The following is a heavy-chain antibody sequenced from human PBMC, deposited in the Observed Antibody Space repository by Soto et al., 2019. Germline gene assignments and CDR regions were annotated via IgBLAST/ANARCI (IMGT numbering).Heavy chain of an antibody. Sequence: GESLTISCKGSGYGFTSYWIIWVRQMPGKGLEWMGRIDPSDSYTNYSPSFQGHVTISADKSISTAYLQWSSLKASDTAMYYCARRPSYSSSWHNWFDPWGQGTLVTVSS. V-gene: IGHV5-10-1*01. CDR1: GYGFTSYW. CDR3: ARRPSYSSSWHNWFDP. CDR2: IDPSDSYT. D-gene: IGHD6-13*01. J-gene: IGHJ5*02.